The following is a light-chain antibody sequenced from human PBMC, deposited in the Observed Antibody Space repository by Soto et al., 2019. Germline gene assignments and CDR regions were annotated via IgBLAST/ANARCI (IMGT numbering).Light chain of an antibody. J-gene: IGKJ5*01. Sequence: EIVMTQSPATLSVSPGERATLSCRASQSVSNNYLAWYQQKPGQAPRLLIYGASNRATGIPNRFSGSGSGTDFTLTISRLQSEDFAVYYCQQYSNWPPITFGQGTRLEIK. CDR3: QQYSNWPPIT. V-gene: IGKV3D-15*01. CDR2: GAS. CDR1: QSVSNN.